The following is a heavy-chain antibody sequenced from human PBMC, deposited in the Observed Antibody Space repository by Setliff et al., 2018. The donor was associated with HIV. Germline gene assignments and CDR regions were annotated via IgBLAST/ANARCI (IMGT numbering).Heavy chain of an antibody. V-gene: IGHV3-7*01. D-gene: IGHD3-9*01. CDR2: MKYDGTEI. CDR3: VREGEYFDTIGHYLVRRFFDL. J-gene: IGHJ3*01. Sequence: PGGSLRLSCAASGFTVSNTYVSWVRQAPGRGLEWVANMKYDGTEIYYVDAVKGRFTISRDNAKKSVFLHMNSLRGEDTAVYYCVREGEYFDTIGHYLVRRFFDLWGQGTMVTVSS. CDR1: GFTVSNTY.